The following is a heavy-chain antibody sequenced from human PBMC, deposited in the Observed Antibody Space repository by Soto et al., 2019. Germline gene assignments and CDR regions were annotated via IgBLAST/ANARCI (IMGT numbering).Heavy chain of an antibody. D-gene: IGHD2-15*01. CDR3: ARIPRYSYPTSDPLDN. CDR2: ILPIMGSV. CDR1: GGTFNTYT. Sequence: QVHLVQSGSDVKKPGSSVTVSCKASGGTFNTYTFSWVRQAPGQGLEWMGSILPIMGSVNYAHDFRGRLSITADPSTTTAYMELTSLTSHDTAIYYCARIPRYSYPTSDPLDNWGQGTLVTVSS. V-gene: IGHV1-69*01. J-gene: IGHJ4*02.